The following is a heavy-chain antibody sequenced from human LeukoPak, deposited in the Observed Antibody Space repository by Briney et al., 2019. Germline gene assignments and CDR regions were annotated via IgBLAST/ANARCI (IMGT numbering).Heavy chain of an antibody. V-gene: IGHV4-38-2*01. D-gene: IGHD5-12*01. Sequence: SETLSLTCAVSGYSITGGYYWGWIRQPPAKGLAWIGSIYHSGITNYNPTLKSRVTISVDTSKNQLSLKLSSVTAADADVYYCARVGGGYDLVDYWCQGTLVTVSA. CDR2: IYHSGIT. J-gene: IGHJ4*02. CDR3: ARVGGGYDLVDY. CDR1: GYSITGGYY.